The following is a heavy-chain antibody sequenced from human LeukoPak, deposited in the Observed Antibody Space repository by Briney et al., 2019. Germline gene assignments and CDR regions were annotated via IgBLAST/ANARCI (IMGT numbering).Heavy chain of an antibody. J-gene: IGHJ4*02. V-gene: IGHV1-18*01. Sequence: ASVKVSCKASGYTFTRYGISWVRQAPGQGLEWMGWISGDNGDTKYAQKVQGRVTMTTDTSTSTAYLEVRSLRSDDTAVYYCARAVEIFGVESTLDSWGQGTLVIVSS. D-gene: IGHD3-3*01. CDR3: ARAVEIFGVESTLDS. CDR2: ISGDNGDT. CDR1: GYTFTRYG.